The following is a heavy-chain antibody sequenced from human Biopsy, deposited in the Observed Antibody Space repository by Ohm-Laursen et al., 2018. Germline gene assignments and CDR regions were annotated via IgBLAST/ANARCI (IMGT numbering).Heavy chain of an antibody. V-gene: IGHV3-33*06. J-gene: IGHJ3*01. D-gene: IGHD3-16*01. CDR2: IWSSATYK. CDR3: VKDGGQTAPYSFDV. CDR1: GFTFSDHN. Sequence: SLRLSCSASGFTFSDHNMHWVRQAPGKGLEWVAFIWSSATYKAYADSVKGRFTVSRVNSKNTVYLQMNSLSADDTAIYSCVKDGGQTAPYSFDVWGQGAMVTVSS.